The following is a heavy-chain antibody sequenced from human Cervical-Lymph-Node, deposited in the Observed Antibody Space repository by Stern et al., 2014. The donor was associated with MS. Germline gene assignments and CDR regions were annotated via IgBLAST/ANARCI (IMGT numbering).Heavy chain of an antibody. CDR2: IYYSGST. J-gene: IGHJ4*02. CDR3: ARRGTTGIDY. Sequence: QLQLQESGPGLAKPSETLSLTCTVSGGSISNYYWSWIRQPPGKGLEWIGYIYYSGSTNYNPSLKSRVAMSVDTSKDPFSLNPTSVTAADTGVYYCARRGTTGIDYWGQGTLVTVSS. CDR1: GGSISNYY. V-gene: IGHV4-59*08. D-gene: IGHD4-17*01.